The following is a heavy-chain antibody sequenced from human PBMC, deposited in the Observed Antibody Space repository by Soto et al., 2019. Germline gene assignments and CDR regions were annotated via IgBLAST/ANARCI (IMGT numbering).Heavy chain of an antibody. CDR3: AKEEAGATGTTGY. J-gene: IGHJ4*02. CDR2: TIPIFGTA. CDR1: GGTFSSYA. D-gene: IGHD1-1*01. Sequence: QVQLVQSGAEVKKPGSSVKVSCKASGGTFSSYAISWVRQAPGQGLEWMGGTIPIFGTANYAQKFQGRVPITADESTTTAYMELSSLRSEDTAVYYGAKEEAGATGTTGYWGQGTLVTVSS. V-gene: IGHV1-69*12.